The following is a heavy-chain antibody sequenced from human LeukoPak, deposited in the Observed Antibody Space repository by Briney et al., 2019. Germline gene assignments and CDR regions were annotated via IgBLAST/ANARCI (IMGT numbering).Heavy chain of an antibody. CDR2: IIPVFGIV. CDR1: GGTFSSHT. Sequence: SVKVSCKASGGTFSSHTISWVRQAPEQGLEWMGRIIPVFGIVNYAQKFQDRVTITADKSTSTAYMEVSSLRSEDTAVYYCARIPSGDVDTAMVMYYHYGMDVWGQGTTVTVSS. J-gene: IGHJ6*02. D-gene: IGHD5-18*01. CDR3: ARIPSGDVDTAMVMYYHYGMDV. V-gene: IGHV1-69*02.